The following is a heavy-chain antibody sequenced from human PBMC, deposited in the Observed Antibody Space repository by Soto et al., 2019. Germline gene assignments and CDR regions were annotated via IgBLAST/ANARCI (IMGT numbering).Heavy chain of an antibody. V-gene: IGHV1-2*04. CDR2: INPNSGGT. J-gene: IGHJ6*03. CDR1: GYTFTGYY. CDR3: ARGDRSGENYYYYYMDV. D-gene: IGHD3-10*01. Sequence: EASVKVSCKASGYTFTGYYMHWVRQAPGQGLEWMGWINPNSGGTNYAQKFQGWVTMTRDTSISTAYMELSRLRSDDTAVYYCARGDRSGENYYYYYMDVWGKGTTVTVSS.